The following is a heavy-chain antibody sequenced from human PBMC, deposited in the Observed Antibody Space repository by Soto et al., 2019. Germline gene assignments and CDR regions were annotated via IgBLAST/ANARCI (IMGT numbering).Heavy chain of an antibody. Sequence: SETLSLTCTVSGGSISSSSYYWGWIRQPPGKGLEWIGSIYYSGSTYYNPSLKSRVTISVDTSKNQFALKLSSVTAADTAVYYCARHPGADDFWSGYYRRLNWFDPWGQGTLVTVSS. CDR3: ARHPGADDFWSGYYRRLNWFDP. V-gene: IGHV4-39*01. CDR2: IYYSGST. J-gene: IGHJ5*02. D-gene: IGHD3-3*01. CDR1: GGSISSSSYY.